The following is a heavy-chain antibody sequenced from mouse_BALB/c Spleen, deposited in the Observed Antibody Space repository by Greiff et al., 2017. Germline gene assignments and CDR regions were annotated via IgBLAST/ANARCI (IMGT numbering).Heavy chain of an antibody. CDR3: ARDINGYYAMDY. Sequence: EVQGVESGGGLVQPGGSLRLSCATSGFTFTDYYMSWVRQPPGKALEWLGFIRNKANGYTTEYSASVKGRFTISRDNSQSILYLQMNTLRAEDSATYYCARDINGYYAMDYWGQGTSVTVSS. V-gene: IGHV7-3*02. CDR2: IRNKANGYTT. CDR1: GFTFTDYY. J-gene: IGHJ4*01.